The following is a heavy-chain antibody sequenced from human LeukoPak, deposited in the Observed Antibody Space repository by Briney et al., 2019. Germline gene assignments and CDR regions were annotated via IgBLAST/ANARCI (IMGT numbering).Heavy chain of an antibody. D-gene: IGHD6-13*01. V-gene: IGHV3-30*14. CDR3: ARGGSSSWHHFDY. J-gene: IGHJ4*02. CDR1: GFTFSSYA. Sequence: GGSLRLSCAASGFTFSSYAMHWVRQAPGKGLEWVAVISYDGSNKYYADSVKGRFTISRDNSKNTLYLQMGSLRAEDMAVYYCARGGSSSWHHFDYWGQGTLVTVSS. CDR2: ISYDGSNK.